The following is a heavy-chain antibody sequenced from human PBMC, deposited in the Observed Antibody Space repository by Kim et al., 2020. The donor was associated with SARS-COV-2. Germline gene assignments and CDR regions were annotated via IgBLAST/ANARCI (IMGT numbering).Heavy chain of an antibody. Sequence: ASVKVSCKASGYTFTGYYMHWVRQAPGQGLEWMGRINPNSGGTNYAQKFQGRVTMTRDTSISTAYMELSRLRSDDTAVYYCARDRVVAAASPRRSGGGDYWGQGTLVTVSS. D-gene: IGHD2-15*01. CDR2: INPNSGGT. CDR3: ARDRVVAAASPRRSGGGDY. CDR1: GYTFTGYY. J-gene: IGHJ4*02. V-gene: IGHV1-2*06.